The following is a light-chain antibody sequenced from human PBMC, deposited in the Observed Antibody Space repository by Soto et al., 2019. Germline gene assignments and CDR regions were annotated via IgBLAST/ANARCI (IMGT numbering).Light chain of an antibody. CDR3: CSYAGTYTRV. CDR2: DVN. CDR1: SSDVANYNY. J-gene: IGLJ1*01. Sequence: QSALTQPRSVSGSPGQSVTISCTRTSSDVANYNYVSWYQQHPGKAPKLMIYDVNKRPSGVPYRFSGSKSGNTASLTISGLQAEDEADDYCCSYAGTYTRVFGTGTKVTVL. V-gene: IGLV2-11*01.